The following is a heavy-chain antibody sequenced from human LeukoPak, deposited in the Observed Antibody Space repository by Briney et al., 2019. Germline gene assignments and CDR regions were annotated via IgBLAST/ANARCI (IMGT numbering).Heavy chain of an antibody. CDR1: GYTFTGYY. D-gene: IGHD3-10*01. CDR3: TRDNYYGSGSYPTPGNY. V-gene: IGHV1-2*02. Sequence: ASVKVSCKASGYTFTGYYMHWVRQAPGQGLEWMGWINPNSGGTNYAQKFQGRVTMTRDTSISTAYMELSRLRSDDTAVYYCTRDNYYGSGSYPTPGNYWGQGTLVTVSS. CDR2: INPNSGGT. J-gene: IGHJ4*02.